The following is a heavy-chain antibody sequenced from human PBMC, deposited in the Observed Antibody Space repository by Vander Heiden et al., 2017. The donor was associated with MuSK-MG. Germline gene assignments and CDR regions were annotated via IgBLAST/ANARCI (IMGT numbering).Heavy chain of an antibody. V-gene: IGHV4-34*01. CDR2: INHRGST. CDR3: ARDQGGYVV. D-gene: IGHD3-16*01. Sequence: QVQLQQWGAGLLKPSETLSLTCAVYGGAFSGYYWSWLRQPRGKGLEWIGEINHRGSTNYTPSLKSRVTISGDTSKNQFSLKLSSVTAADTAVYYCARDQGGYVVWGQGTLVTLSS. CDR1: GGAFSGYY. J-gene: IGHJ4*02.